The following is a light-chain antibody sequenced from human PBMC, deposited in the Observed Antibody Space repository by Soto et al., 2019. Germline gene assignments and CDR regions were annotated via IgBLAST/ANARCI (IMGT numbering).Light chain of an antibody. V-gene: IGLV1-40*01. J-gene: IGLJ2*01. CDR1: SSNIGANYD. CDR2: ANN. Sequence: QSVLTQPPSVSGAPGQRVPITCTGSSSNIGANYDVHWYQHLPGAAPKLLIYANNIRPSGVPDRFSGSRSGITASLAIAGLQAEDEANYFCQSYDTDSVVLGGGTKLTVL. CDR3: QSYDTDSVV.